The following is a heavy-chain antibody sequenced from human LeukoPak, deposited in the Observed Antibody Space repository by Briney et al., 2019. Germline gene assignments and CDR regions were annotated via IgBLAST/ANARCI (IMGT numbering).Heavy chain of an antibody. D-gene: IGHD6-19*01. CDR3: ARRAVAENYFDY. J-gene: IGHJ4*02. CDR2: IYSSGST. V-gene: IGHV4-4*09. Sequence: SETLSLTCAVSVGSISGYYWSWTRQPPGKGLEWIGYIYSSGSTTYNSSLKSRVTISVDTSKNQFSLKLSSVTAADTAVYYCARRAVAENYFDYWGQGTLVTVSS. CDR1: VGSISGYY.